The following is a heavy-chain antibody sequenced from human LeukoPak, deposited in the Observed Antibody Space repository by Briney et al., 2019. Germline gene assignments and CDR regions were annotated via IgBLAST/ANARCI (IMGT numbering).Heavy chain of an antibody. D-gene: IGHD1-26*01. J-gene: IGHJ4*02. CDR3: ARAGLWELGPNPYYFDY. Sequence: GASVKVSLKASGYNFTNYYMHWVRQAPGQGVELMGLHSAYNVNTNYAQMLQSRVTMTTDTSTSTAYMELRSLRSDDTAVYSCARAGLWELGPNPYYFDYWGQGTLVTVSS. V-gene: IGHV1-18*04. CDR2: HSAYNVNT. CDR1: GYNFTNYY.